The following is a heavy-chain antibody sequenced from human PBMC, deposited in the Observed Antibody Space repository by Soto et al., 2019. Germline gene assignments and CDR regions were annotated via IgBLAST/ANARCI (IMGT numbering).Heavy chain of an antibody. V-gene: IGHV3-15*01. CDR2: IYSKTEGGTT. Sequence: PGGSLRLSCAASRFPFSNAWMSWVRQAPGKGLEWVGRIYSKTEGGTTEYAAPVKGRFTISRDDSKNTLYLQMNSLNTEDTAVYYCTTLYSGYDYVGYWGQGTLVTVSS. CDR1: RFPFSNAW. D-gene: IGHD5-12*01. CDR3: TTLYSGYDYVGY. J-gene: IGHJ4*02.